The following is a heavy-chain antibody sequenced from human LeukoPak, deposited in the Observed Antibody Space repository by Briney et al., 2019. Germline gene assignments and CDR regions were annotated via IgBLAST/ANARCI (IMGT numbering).Heavy chain of an antibody. V-gene: IGHV1-46*01. CDR2: INPSGGST. Sequence: ASVKVSCKASGYTFTSYYMHWLLQAPGQGLEWMGIINPSGGSTSYAHKFQGRVSMTRDTSTSTVYMELSSLRSEDTAVYYCARAGLEDSSGYYYSLSYYYYYMDVWGKGTTVTVSS. CDR1: GYTFTSYY. CDR3: ARAGLEDSSGYYYSLSYYYYYMDV. D-gene: IGHD3-22*01. J-gene: IGHJ6*03.